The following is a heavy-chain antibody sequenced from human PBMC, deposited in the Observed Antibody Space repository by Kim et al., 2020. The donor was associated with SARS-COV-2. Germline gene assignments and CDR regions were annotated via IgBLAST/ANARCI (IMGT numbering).Heavy chain of an antibody. CDR2: T. J-gene: IGHJ5*02. Sequence: TNYAASVEGQFTISRDNSKSTLYLQMNSLSVEDTAIYYCVGDRDASWGQGTLVTVSS. CDR3: VGDRDAS. V-gene: IGHV3-53*01.